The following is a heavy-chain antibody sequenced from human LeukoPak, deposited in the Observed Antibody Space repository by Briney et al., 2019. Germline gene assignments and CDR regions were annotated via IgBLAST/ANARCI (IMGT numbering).Heavy chain of an antibody. CDR3: AGAVSTIWGVAEDY. D-gene: IGHD3-3*01. V-gene: IGHV4-38-2*01. J-gene: IGHJ4*02. Sequence: SETLSLTCAVSGYSISSGYYWGWIRQPPGKGLEWIGSVYHSGSTYYNPSLKSRVTISVDTSKNQFSLKLSSVTAADTAGYYCAGAVSTIWGVAEDYWGQGTLVTVSS. CDR2: VYHSGST. CDR1: GYSISSGYY.